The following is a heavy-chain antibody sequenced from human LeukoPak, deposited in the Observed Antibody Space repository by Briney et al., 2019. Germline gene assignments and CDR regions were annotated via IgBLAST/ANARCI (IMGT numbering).Heavy chain of an antibody. J-gene: IGHJ5*01. D-gene: IGHD6-13*01. CDR2: IDPNSGGT. V-gene: IGHV1-2*02. Sequence: ASVKVSCKASGYTFTGYFMHWVRQAPGQGLEWWGWIDPNSGGTKYAQRFQGRVTMTKDTSISTAYMELTRLTSDDTATYYCARRVKLSGYSSSWCDSWGQGALVTVSS. CDR1: GYTFTGYF. CDR3: ARRVKLSGYSSSWCDS.